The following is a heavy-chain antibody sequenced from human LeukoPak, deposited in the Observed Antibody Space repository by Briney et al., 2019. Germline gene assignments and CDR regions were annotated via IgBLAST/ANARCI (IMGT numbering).Heavy chain of an antibody. Sequence: GGPLRLSCAASGFTFDDYGMSWVRQAPGNGLDWVSGINWNAGSTGYADSVKGRFTISRDNAKNSLYLQMNSLRAEDTALYYCAREGVNNNWFDPWGQGTLVTVSS. CDR1: GFTFDDYG. CDR2: INWNAGST. V-gene: IGHV3-20*04. D-gene: IGHD3-16*01. J-gene: IGHJ5*02. CDR3: AREGVNNNWFDP.